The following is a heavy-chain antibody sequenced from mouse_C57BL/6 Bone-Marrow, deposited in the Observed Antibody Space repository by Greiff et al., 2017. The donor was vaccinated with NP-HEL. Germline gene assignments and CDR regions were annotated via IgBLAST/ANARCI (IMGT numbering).Heavy chain of an antibody. Sequence: EVKLLESGGGLVKPGGSLKLSCAASGFTFSDYGMHWVRQAPEKGLEWVAYISSGSSTIYYADTVKGRSTFSRDNAKNTLFLQMTSLRSEDTAVYYCERRYRGLYYYDMDYGGQGTSVTVTS. CDR1: GFTFSDYG. V-gene: IGHV5-17*01. CDR3: ERRYRGLYYYDMDY. D-gene: IGHD2-12*01. J-gene: IGHJ4*01. CDR2: ISSGSSTI.